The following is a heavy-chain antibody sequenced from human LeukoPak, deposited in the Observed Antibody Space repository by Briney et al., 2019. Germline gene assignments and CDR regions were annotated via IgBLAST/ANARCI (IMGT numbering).Heavy chain of an antibody. Sequence: SETLSLTCAVYGGSFSGYYWSWIRQPPGKGLEWIGEINHSGSTNYNPSLKSRVTISVDTSKNQFSLKLSSVTAADTAVYYCARERVVVRYFDYWGQGTLVTVSS. CDR3: ARERVVVRYFDY. V-gene: IGHV4-34*01. D-gene: IGHD3-22*01. CDR1: GGSFSGYY. CDR2: INHSGST. J-gene: IGHJ4*02.